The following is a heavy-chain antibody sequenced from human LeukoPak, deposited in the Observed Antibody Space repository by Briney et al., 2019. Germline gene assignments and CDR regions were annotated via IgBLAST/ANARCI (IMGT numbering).Heavy chain of an antibody. D-gene: IGHD2-15*01. J-gene: IGHJ4*02. CDR2: ISGSGDST. CDR3: AKDGPFRWPPYYFDY. Sequence: GGSLRLSCVASGFTFSRYAMSWVRQAPGKGLEWVSGISGSGDSTYNADSVKGRFTISRDNSKNTLYLQMNSLRAEDTAVYYCAKDGPFRWPPYYFDYWGQGTLVTVSP. CDR1: GFTFSRYA. V-gene: IGHV3-23*01.